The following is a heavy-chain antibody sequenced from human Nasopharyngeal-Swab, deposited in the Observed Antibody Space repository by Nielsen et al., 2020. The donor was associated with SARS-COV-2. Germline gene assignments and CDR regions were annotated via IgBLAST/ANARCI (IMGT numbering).Heavy chain of an antibody. Sequence: GESLKISCAASGFTFSSYATHWVRQAPGKGLEWVAVISYDGSNKYYADSVKGRFTISRDNSKNTLYLQMNSLRAEDTAVYYCARSYYGAYYYGMDVWGQGTTVTVSS. CDR1: GFTFSSYA. D-gene: IGHD4-17*01. V-gene: IGHV3-30-3*01. J-gene: IGHJ6*02. CDR3: ARSYYGAYYYGMDV. CDR2: ISYDGSNK.